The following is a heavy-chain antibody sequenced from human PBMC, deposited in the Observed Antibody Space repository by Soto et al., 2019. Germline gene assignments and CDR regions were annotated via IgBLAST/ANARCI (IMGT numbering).Heavy chain of an antibody. J-gene: IGHJ3*02. CDR1: GGSVSSGSYY. D-gene: IGHD3-9*01. CDR3: ARGTEILPGPGAFYI. Sequence: SETLSLTCTVSGGSVSSGSYYWSWIRQPPGKGLEWIGYIYYSGSTNYNPSLKSRVTISVGTSKNQFSLKLSSVTAADTAVYYCARGTEILPGPGAFYIWRQGTMFTV. CDR2: IYYSGST. V-gene: IGHV4-61*01.